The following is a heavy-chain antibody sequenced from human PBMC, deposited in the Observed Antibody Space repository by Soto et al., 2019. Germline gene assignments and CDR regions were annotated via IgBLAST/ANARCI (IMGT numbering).Heavy chain of an antibody. CDR1: GGSISSSSYY. Sequence: QLQLQESGPGLVKPSETLSLTCTVSGGSISSSSYYWGWIRQPPGKGLEWIGSIYYSGSTYYNPSLKSRVTISVDTSKNQFSLKLSSVTAADTAVYYCARHGSSSAPFFDYWGQGTLVTVSS. V-gene: IGHV4-39*01. J-gene: IGHJ4*02. D-gene: IGHD6-6*01. CDR2: IYYSGST. CDR3: ARHGSSSAPFFDY.